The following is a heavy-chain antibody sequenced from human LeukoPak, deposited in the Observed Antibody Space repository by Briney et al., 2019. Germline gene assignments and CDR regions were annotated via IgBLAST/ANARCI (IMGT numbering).Heavy chain of an antibody. CDR3: ARGGTMVRGVITRFDY. CDR2: IYYIGST. Sequence: SETLSLTCTVSGGSSSSYYWSWIRQPPGKGLEWIGYIYYIGSTNYNPSLKSRVTISVDTSKNQFSLKLSSVTAADTAVYYCARGGTMVRGVITRFDYWGQGTLVTVSS. V-gene: IGHV4-59*01. CDR1: GGSSSSYY. J-gene: IGHJ4*02. D-gene: IGHD3-10*01.